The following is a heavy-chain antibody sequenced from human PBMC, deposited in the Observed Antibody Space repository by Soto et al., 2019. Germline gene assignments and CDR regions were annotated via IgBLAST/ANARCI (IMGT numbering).Heavy chain of an antibody. CDR1: GYTFTSYW. CDR3: ARHPYGGYYWYLDL. V-gene: IGHV5-51*01. CDR2: INPDDSDT. D-gene: IGHD4-17*01. J-gene: IGHJ2*01. Sequence: GESLKISCQGFGYTFTSYWFGWVRQMPGKGLEWMGIINPDDSDTRYSPTFQGQVTISADKSITTAYLQWSSLKASDTAMYYCARHPYGGYYWYLDLWGRGSLVTVSS.